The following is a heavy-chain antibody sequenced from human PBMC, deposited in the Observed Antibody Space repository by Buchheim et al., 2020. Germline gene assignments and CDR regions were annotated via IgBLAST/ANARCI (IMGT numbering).Heavy chain of an antibody. V-gene: IGHV1-8*01. CDR1: GYTFTSYD. CDR2: MNPNSGNT. J-gene: IGHJ6*02. Sequence: QVQLVQSGAEVKKPGASVKVFCKASGYTFTSYDINWVRQATGQGLEWMGWMNPNSGNTGYAQKFQGRVTMTRNTSISTAYMELSSLRSEDTAVYYCARRGGCSGGSCHPYYYYGMDVWGQGTT. D-gene: IGHD2-15*01. CDR3: ARRGGCSGGSCHPYYYYGMDV.